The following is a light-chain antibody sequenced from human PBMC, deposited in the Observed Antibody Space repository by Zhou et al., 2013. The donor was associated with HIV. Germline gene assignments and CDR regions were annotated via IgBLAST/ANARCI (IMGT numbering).Light chain of an antibody. CDR2: DNN. Sequence: QSVLTQPPSVSAAPGQRVTISCSGSSSNIGNNYVSWYQQLPGTAPKLLLYDNNRRPSGIPDRFSGSKSGTSATLGITGLQTGDEAVYYCGTWDSSLSAVVFGGGTKLTVL. CDR1: SSNIGNNY. CDR3: GTWDSSLSAVV. V-gene: IGLV1-51*01. J-gene: IGLJ2*01.